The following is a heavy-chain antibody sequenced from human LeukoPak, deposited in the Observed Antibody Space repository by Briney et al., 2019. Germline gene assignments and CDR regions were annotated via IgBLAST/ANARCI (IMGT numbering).Heavy chain of an antibody. J-gene: IGHJ6*03. CDR1: GGSISSYY. V-gene: IGHV4-4*07. Sequence: SETLSLTCTVSGGSISSYYWSWIRQPAGKELEWIGRIYTSGSTNYNPSLKSRVTMSVDTSKNQFSLKLSSVTAADTAVYYCARIGDFWSGPPYYYYMDVWGKGTTVTVSS. CDR3: ARIGDFWSGPPYYYYMDV. CDR2: IYTSGST. D-gene: IGHD3-3*01.